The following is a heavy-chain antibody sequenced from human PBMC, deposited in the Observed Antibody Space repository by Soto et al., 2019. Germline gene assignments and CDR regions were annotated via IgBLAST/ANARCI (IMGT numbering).Heavy chain of an antibody. V-gene: IGHV1-8*01. CDR2: MNPNSGNT. CDR3: AREGLYGSIQDNTFDI. CDR1: GYTFNRHD. Sequence: QVQLVQSGAEVKRSGASVRISCKASGYTFNRHDINWVRQATGQGPEWIGWMNPNSGNTGYAQKFQGRFTMTRDSSITTADMDLSSLTSEDTAIYYCAREGLYGSIQDNTFDIWGQGTMVSVSS. J-gene: IGHJ3*02. D-gene: IGHD6-19*01.